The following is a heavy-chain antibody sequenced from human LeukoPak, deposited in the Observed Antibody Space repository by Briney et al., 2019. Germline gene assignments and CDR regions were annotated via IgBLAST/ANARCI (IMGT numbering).Heavy chain of an antibody. V-gene: IGHV3-7*01. CDR3: ARDRGYYDSSGYYSPYYFDY. CDR2: IKQDGSEK. D-gene: IGHD3-22*01. CDR1: GFTVSSNY. Sequence: GGSLRLSCAASGFTVSSNYMSWVRQAPGKGLEWVANIKQDGSEKYYVDSVKGRFTISRDNAKNSLYLQMNSLRAEDTAVYYCARDRGYYDSSGYYSPYYFDYWGQGTLVTVSS. J-gene: IGHJ4*02.